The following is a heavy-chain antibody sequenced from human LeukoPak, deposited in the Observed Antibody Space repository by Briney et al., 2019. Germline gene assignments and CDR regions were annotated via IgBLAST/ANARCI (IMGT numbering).Heavy chain of an antibody. D-gene: IGHD2-2*02. CDR3: ARVGVVVPAAIN. CDR2: MNPNSGNT. CDR1: GYTFTSYD. V-gene: IGHV1-8*01. J-gene: IGHJ4*02. Sequence: ASVKVSCKASGYTFTSYDINWVRQATGQGLEWMGWMNPNSGNTGYAQKFQGRVTMTRNTPISTAYMELSSLRSEDTAVYYCARVGVVVPAAINWGQGTLVTVSS.